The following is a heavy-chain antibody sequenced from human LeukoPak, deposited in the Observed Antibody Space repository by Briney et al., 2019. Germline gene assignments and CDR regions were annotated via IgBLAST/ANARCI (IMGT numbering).Heavy chain of an antibody. CDR3: ARCATPAYYYYYMDV. CDR1: GYTFTSYG. V-gene: IGHV1-69*06. D-gene: IGHD5-24*01. CDR2: IIPIFGTA. Sequence: SVKVSRKASGYTFTSYGISWVRQAPGQGLEWMGGIIPIFGTANYVQKFQGRVTITADKSTSTAYMELSSLRSEDTAVYYCARCATPAYYYYYMDVWGKGTTVTVSS. J-gene: IGHJ6*03.